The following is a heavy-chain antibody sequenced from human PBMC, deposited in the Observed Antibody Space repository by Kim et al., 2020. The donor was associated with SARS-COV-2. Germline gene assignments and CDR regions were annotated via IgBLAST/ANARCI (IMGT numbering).Heavy chain of an antibody. CDR3: TLLPCFNYYYYGMDV. CDR1: GFTFSNDW. J-gene: IGHJ6*01. CDR2: INSKTGGRTT. V-gene: IGHV3-15*01. Sequence: GGSLRLSCAASGFTFSNDWMSWVRQAPGKGLEWVAGINSKTGGRTTDDAATVKVRITIAKADSTNTLHLQMNSLKTEDTAEYYYTLLPCFNYYYYGMDV. D-gene: IGHD2-21*01.